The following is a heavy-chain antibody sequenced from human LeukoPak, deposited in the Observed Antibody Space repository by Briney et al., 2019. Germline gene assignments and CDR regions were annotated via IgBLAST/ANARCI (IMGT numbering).Heavy chain of an antibody. Sequence: SETLSLTCTVSGGSISSSSYYWGWIRQPPGKGLEWIGSIYYSGSTYYNPSLKSRDSISIDTSKNQFSLNLSSVTAADTAVYYCGRRAFGPLDYWGRGTRVTVSS. CDR1: GGSISSSSYY. CDR2: IYYSGST. J-gene: IGHJ4*02. CDR3: GRRAFGPLDY. V-gene: IGHV4-39*01. D-gene: IGHD3-16*01.